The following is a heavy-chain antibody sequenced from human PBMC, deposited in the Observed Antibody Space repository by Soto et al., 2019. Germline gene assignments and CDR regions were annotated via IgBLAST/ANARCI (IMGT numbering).Heavy chain of an antibody. CDR2: ISSSGSTI. CDR1: GFTFSSYE. V-gene: IGHV3-48*03. CDR3: AGVHTSTWPRSGYYGLVV. J-gene: IGHJ6*02. D-gene: IGHD6-13*01. Sequence: VGSLRLSCAASGFTFSSYEMNWVRQAPGKGLEWVSYISSSGSTIYYADSVKGRFTISRDNAKNSLYLQMNSLRAEDTAVYYCAGVHTSTWPRSGYYGLVVWGPGTTLTVSS.